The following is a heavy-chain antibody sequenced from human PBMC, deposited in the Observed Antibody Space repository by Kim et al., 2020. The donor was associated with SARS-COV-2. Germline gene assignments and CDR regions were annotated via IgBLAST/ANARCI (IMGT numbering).Heavy chain of an antibody. V-gene: IGHV1-69*13. Sequence: SVKVSCKASGGTFSSQTIHWVRQAPGQGLEWMGRIIPLLGTTKYAQRFQGRVTVTADESTSTAYMELNTLRSEDTAVYFCARCSRDGNNYDFDYWGQGTLVTVSS. D-gene: IGHD5-12*01. CDR1: GGTFSSQT. J-gene: IGHJ4*02. CDR3: ARCSRDGNNYDFDY. CDR2: IIPLLGTT.